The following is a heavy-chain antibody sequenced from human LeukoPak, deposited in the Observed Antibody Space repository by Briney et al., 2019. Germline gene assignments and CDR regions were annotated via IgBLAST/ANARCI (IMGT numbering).Heavy chain of an antibody. CDR2: IYYSGST. CDR1: GGSISSYF. D-gene: IGHD3-3*02. J-gene: IGHJ4*02. CDR3: ARDISYGVFDY. Sequence: SETLSLTCTVSGGSISSYFCSWIRQPPGKGLEWIGYIYYSGSTNYNPSLKSRVTISVDTSKNQFSLKLSSVTAADTAVYYCARDISYGVFDYWGQGTLVTVSS. V-gene: IGHV4-59*01.